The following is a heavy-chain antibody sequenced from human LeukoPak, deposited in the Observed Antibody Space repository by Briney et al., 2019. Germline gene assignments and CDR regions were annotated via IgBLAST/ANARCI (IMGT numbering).Heavy chain of an antibody. CDR3: AKTSFAAVLEY. V-gene: IGHV4-59*01. J-gene: IGHJ4*02. CDR2: MYYSGSA. CDR1: GASISNYY. Sequence: SETLCLTCTVSGASISNYYWSGIRQPPGKGLEWIGSMYYSGSANYNPSLKSRVTMSVDTSKDQFSLKLTSVTAADAAVYYCAKTSFAAVLEYWGRGTLVTVSS. D-gene: IGHD6-13*01.